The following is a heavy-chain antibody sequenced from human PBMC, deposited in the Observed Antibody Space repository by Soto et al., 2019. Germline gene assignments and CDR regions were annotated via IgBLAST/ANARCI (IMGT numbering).Heavy chain of an antibody. Sequence: EVQLLESGGGLVQPGGSLRLSCAASGFTFSSYAMSWVRQAPGKGLEWVSAISGSGGSTYYADSVKGRFTISRDNSKNTLYLQMNSLRAEDTAVYYCAKARDSSGWYEISNFDYWGQGTLVTVSS. CDR2: ISGSGGST. J-gene: IGHJ4*02. CDR3: AKARDSSGWYEISNFDY. CDR1: GFTFSSYA. V-gene: IGHV3-23*01. D-gene: IGHD6-19*01.